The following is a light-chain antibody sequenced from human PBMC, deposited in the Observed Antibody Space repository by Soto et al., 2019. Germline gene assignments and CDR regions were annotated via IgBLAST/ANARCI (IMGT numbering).Light chain of an antibody. CDR2: DAS. Sequence: DIQMTQSPSSLSASVGDRFTITCQASQDISNYLNWYQQKPGKAPKLLIYDASNLETGVPSRFSGSGSGTDFTFTISSLQPEDIATYYCQQYETFSGTFGPGTKVDIK. CDR1: QDISNY. V-gene: IGKV1-33*01. J-gene: IGKJ1*01. CDR3: QQYETFSGT.